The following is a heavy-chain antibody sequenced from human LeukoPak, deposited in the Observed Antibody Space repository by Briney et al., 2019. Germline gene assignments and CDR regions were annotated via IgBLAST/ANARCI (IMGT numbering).Heavy chain of an antibody. J-gene: IGHJ6*03. V-gene: IGHV4-59*01. CDR3: ARSVEGYCSGGSCYSYYYYMDV. Sequence: PSETLSLTCTVSGGSISSYYWRWIRQPPGKGLEWIGYIYYSGSTNYNPSLKSRVTISVDTSKNQFSLKLSSVTAADTAVYYCARSVEGYCSGGSCYSYYYYMDVWGKGTTVTVSS. CDR2: IYYSGST. CDR1: GGSISSYY. D-gene: IGHD2-15*01.